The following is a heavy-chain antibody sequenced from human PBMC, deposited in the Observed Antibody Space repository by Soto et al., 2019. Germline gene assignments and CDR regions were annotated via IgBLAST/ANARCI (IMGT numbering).Heavy chain of an antibody. V-gene: IGHV3-30*18. D-gene: IGHD3-10*01. J-gene: IGHJ4*02. CDR2: ISYDGRNT. Sequence: PGGSLRLSCAASGFTFSYSAMHWVRQAPGKGLEWLAVISYDGRNTYYADSVEGRLTISRDNSKSTLYLQMNSLRAEDTAVYSCAKDRAQARRLHFDGVIDYWGQGALVTVSS. CDR3: AKDRAQARRLHFDGVIDY. CDR1: GFTFSYSA.